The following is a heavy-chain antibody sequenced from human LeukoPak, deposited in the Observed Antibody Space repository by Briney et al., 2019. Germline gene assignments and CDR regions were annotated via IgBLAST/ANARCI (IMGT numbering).Heavy chain of an antibody. D-gene: IGHD6-13*01. CDR3: ARDNWAGYSSSWYPDAFDI. Sequence: GGSLRLSCVASGFAFSSYWMHWVRQAPGKGLVWVSRINRDGSSTGYADSVKGRFAISRDNAKNTLYLQMSSLRAEDTAVYYCARDNWAGYSSSWYPDAFDIWGQGTMVTVSS. J-gene: IGHJ3*02. V-gene: IGHV3-74*01. CDR1: GFAFSSYW. CDR2: INRDGSST.